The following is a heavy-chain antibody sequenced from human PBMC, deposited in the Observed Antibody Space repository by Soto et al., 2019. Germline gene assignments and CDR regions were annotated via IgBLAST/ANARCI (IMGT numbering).Heavy chain of an antibody. D-gene: IGHD6-19*01. CDR1: GFTFSNAW. CDR2: IKSKNDGGTT. J-gene: IGHJ5*02. V-gene: IGHV3-15*01. CDR3: TTDASVGP. Sequence: EVQLVESGGGLVKPGGSLRLSCAASGFTFSNAWMSWVRQAPGKGLEWVGRIKSKNDGGTTDYAAPVKGRFTISSDDSKNTLYLQMNSLKTEDTAVYYCTTDASVGPWGQGTLVTVSS.